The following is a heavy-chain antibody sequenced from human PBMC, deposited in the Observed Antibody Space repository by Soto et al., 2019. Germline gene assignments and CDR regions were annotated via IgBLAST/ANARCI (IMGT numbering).Heavy chain of an antibody. Sequence: QVQLVESGGGVVQPGRSLRLSCAASGFTFSSYGMHWVRQAPGKGLEWVVVIWYDGSNKYYADSVKGRFTISRDNSKNTLYLQMNSLRAEDTAVYYCARDDSSWGLFDYWGQGTLVTVSS. CDR2: IWYDGSNK. J-gene: IGHJ4*02. V-gene: IGHV3-33*01. CDR3: ARDDSSWGLFDY. D-gene: IGHD6-13*01. CDR1: GFTFSSYG.